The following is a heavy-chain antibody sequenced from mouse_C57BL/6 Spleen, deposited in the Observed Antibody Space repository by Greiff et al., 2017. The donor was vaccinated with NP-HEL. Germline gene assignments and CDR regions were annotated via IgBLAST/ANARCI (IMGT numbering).Heavy chain of an antibody. J-gene: IGHJ1*03. V-gene: IGHV2-2*01. CDR1: GFSLTSYG. CDR3: ARRGVVAPHWYFDV. Sequence: VQVVESGPGLVQPSQSLSITCTVSGFSLTSYGVHWVRQSPGKGLEWLGVIWSGGSTDYNAAFISRLSISKDNSKSQVFFKMNSLQADDTAIYYCARRGVVAPHWYFDVWGTGTTVTVSS. CDR2: IWSGGST. D-gene: IGHD1-1*01.